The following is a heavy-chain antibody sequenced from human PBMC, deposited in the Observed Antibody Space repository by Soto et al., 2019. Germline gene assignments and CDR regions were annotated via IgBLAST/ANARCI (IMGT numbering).Heavy chain of an antibody. J-gene: IGHJ4*02. D-gene: IGHD3-22*01. CDR2: ISAYNGNT. CDR1: GYTFTSYG. V-gene: IGHV1-18*01. Sequence: ASVKVSCKASGYTFTSYGISWVRQAPGQGHERMGWISAYNGNTNYAQKLQGRVTMTTDTSTSTAYMELRSLRSDDTAVYYCVRDFYYDSSGYYHYDYWGQGTLVTVSS. CDR3: VRDFYYDSSGYYHYDY.